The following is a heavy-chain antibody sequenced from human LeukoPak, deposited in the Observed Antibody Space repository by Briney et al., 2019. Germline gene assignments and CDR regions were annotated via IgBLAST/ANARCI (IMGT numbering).Heavy chain of an antibody. D-gene: IGHD1-26*01. V-gene: IGHV3-53*01. CDR1: GFTVSSNY. CDR2: IYSGGST. CDR3: ARGNSGSYYEYYFDY. J-gene: IGHJ4*02. Sequence: PAGSLRLSCAASGFTVSSNYMSWVRQAPGKGLEWVSVIYSGGSTYYADSVKGRFTISRDNSKNTLYLQMNSLRAEDTAVYYCARGNSGSYYEYYFDYWGQGTLVTVSS.